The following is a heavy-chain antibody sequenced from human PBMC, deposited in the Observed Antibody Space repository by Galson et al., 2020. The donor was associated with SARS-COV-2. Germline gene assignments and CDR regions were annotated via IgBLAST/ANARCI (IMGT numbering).Heavy chain of an antibody. CDR2: IVVGSGNT. Sequence: SVNVSCKASGFTFTSSAMQWVRQARGQRLDWIGWIVVGSGNTNFAQKFQERVTITRHMSTSTAYMELSSLRSEDTAVYYCPAWAGGRSKWGAFDIGGQGKMVTVSS. D-gene: IGHD1-26*01. J-gene: IGHJ3*02. CDR3: PAWAGGRSKWGAFDI. CDR1: GFTFTSSA. V-gene: IGHV1-58*02.